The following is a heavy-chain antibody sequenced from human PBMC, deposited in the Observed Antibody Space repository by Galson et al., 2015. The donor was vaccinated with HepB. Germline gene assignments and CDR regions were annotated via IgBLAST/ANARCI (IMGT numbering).Heavy chain of an antibody. CDR2: IWYDGSNK. CDR3: ARVGYCSGGTCYGYNYYYMDV. J-gene: IGHJ6*03. CDR1: GFTFSSYG. D-gene: IGHD2-15*01. Sequence: SLRLSCAASGFTFSSYGMHWVRQAPGKGLEWVAVIWYDGSNKYYADSVKGRFTISRDNAKNSLYLQMNSLRVEDMAVYYCARVGYCSGGTCYGYNYYYMDVWGIGTTVTVPS. V-gene: IGHV3-33*01.